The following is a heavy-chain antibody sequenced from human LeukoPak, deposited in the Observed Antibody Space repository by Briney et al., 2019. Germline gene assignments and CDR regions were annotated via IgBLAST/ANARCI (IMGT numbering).Heavy chain of an antibody. J-gene: IGHJ4*02. V-gene: IGHV3-21*01. CDR2: ITTATSSYI. CDR3: ARDYGGPHYFDY. Sequence: GGSLRLSCAAFGFTFSSHDMNWVRQAPGKGLEWVSSITTATSSYIYYADSVKGRFTISRDDAKNSLYLQMDSLRAEDTAVYYCARDYGGPHYFDYWGQGTLVTVSS. CDR1: GFTFSSHD. D-gene: IGHD2-15*01.